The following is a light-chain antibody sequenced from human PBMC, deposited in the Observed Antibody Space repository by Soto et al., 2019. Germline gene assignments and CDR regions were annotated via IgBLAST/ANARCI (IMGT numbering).Light chain of an antibody. CDR3: QSFDTRLRGYV. V-gene: IGLV1-40*01. J-gene: IGLJ1*01. Sequence: QSVLTQPPSVSGAPGQRVTISCTGSSSNIGAGYDVHWYQQLPGTAPKLLIYGNTNRPSGVPDRFSGSKSGTSASLAITGLRPEDEADYYCQSFDTRLRGYVFATGTKLTV. CDR2: GNT. CDR1: SSNIGAGYD.